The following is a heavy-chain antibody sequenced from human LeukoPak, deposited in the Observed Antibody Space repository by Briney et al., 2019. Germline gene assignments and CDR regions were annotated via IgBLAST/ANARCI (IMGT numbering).Heavy chain of an antibody. J-gene: IGHJ5*02. Sequence: SETLSLTCTVSGGSISSSSYYWGWIRQPPGKGLEWIGSIYYSGSTYYSPSLKSRVTISVDTSKNQFSLKLSSVTAADTAVYYCAGESSKLLWFGESRDPWGQGTLVTVSS. CDR2: IYYSGST. D-gene: IGHD3-10*01. CDR3: AGESSKLLWFGESRDP. CDR1: GGSISSSSYY. V-gene: IGHV4-39*07.